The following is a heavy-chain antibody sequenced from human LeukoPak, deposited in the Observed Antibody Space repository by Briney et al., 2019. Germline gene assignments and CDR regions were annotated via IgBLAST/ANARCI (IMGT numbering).Heavy chain of an antibody. J-gene: IGHJ4*02. CDR1: GYTFTGYY. V-gene: IGHV1-2*02. D-gene: IGHD2-21*02. CDR3: ARDLWPPLRLLSDY. CDR2: INPNSGGT. Sequence: ASVKVSCKASGYTFTGYYMHWVRQAPGQGLEWMGWINPNSGGTDYAQKFQGRVTRTRDTSISTAYMELSRLRSDDTAVYYCARDLWPPLRLLSDYWGQGTLVTVSS.